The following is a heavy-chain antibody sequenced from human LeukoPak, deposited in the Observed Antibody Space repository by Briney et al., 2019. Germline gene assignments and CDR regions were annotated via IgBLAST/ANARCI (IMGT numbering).Heavy chain of an antibody. V-gene: IGHV4-34*01. CDR1: GFTFSDNY. CDR3: ARHKGRNYYRSRSYYIEGHWFDP. J-gene: IGHJ5*02. D-gene: IGHD3-10*01. CDR2: INHSGST. Sequence: AGGSLRLACAASGFTFSDNYMSWIRQPPGKGLEWIGEINHSGSTNYNPSLKSRVTISVDTSKNQFSLKLSSVTAADTAVYYCARHKGRNYYRSRSYYIEGHWFDPWGQGTLVTVSS.